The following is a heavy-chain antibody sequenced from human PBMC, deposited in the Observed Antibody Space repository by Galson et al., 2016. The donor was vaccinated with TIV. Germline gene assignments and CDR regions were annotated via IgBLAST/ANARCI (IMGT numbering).Heavy chain of an antibody. Sequence: SVKVSCKASGYTFTGQYMHWVRQAPGQGLEWMGWINPNSGGTNYEQKFQGRVTMTRDTSITTAYMELSRLTSDDTAMYYCARDRKDILTGYYVDYWGQGTLVTVSS. CDR2: INPNSGGT. V-gene: IGHV1-2*02. D-gene: IGHD3-9*01. CDR3: ARDRKDILTGYYVDY. J-gene: IGHJ4*02. CDR1: GYTFTGQY.